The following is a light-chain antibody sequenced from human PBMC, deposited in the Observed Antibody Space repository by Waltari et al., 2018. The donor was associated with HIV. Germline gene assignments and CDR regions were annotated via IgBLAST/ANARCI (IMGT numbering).Light chain of an antibody. CDR3: HQTYSSPFT. Sequence: DIQVTQSPSSLSASVGDRVTITCRASQSISSYLNWYQQKPGRAPRLLIYAASSLQSGVPARFSGSGSGIDFTLTISNLQPEDSATYYCHQTYSSPFTFGPGTKVDIK. J-gene: IGKJ3*01. CDR2: AAS. CDR1: QSISSY. V-gene: IGKV1-39*01.